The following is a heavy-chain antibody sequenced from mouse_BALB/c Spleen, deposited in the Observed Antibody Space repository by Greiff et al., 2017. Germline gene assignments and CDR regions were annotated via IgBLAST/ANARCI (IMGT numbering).Heavy chain of an antibody. Sequence: VQLQQSGAELVRPGASVKLSCKASGYTFTSYWIYWVKQRPGQGLEWIGEIYPSDGCTNYNQKFKDQATLTVDKSSSTAYMQLSSLTSEDSAVYYCTRADRWDVEAMDYWGQGTAVTVSA. CDR2: IYPSDGCT. J-gene: IGHJ4*01. V-gene: IGHV1-69*02. CDR1: GYTFTSYW. D-gene: IGHD4-1*01. CDR3: TRADRWDVEAMDY.